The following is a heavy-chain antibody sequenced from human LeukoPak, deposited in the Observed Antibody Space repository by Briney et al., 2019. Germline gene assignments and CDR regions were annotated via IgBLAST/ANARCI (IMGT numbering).Heavy chain of an antibody. CDR1: GGTFSSYA. J-gene: IGHJ4*02. D-gene: IGHD4-17*01. V-gene: IGHV1-69*13. Sequence: SVKVSCKASGGTFSSYAISWVRQAPGQGLEWMGGIIPIFGTANYAQKFQGRVTITADESTSAAYMELSSLRSEDTAVYYCASIGYYGDPNYYFDYWGQGTLVTVSS. CDR3: ASIGYYGDPNYYFDY. CDR2: IIPIFGTA.